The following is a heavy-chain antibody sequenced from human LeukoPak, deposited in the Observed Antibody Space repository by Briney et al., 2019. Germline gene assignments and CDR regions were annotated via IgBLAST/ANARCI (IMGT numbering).Heavy chain of an antibody. CDR1: GFTFSSYG. Sequence: GGSLRLSCAASGFTFSSYGMHWVRQAPGKGLEWVAVISYDGSNKYYADSVKGRFTISRDNSKNTLYLQMDSLRAEDTAVYYCARVPYYYGSGSPIDYWGQGTLVTVSS. V-gene: IGHV3-30*03. CDR2: ISYDGSNK. D-gene: IGHD3-10*01. CDR3: ARVPYYYGSGSPIDY. J-gene: IGHJ4*02.